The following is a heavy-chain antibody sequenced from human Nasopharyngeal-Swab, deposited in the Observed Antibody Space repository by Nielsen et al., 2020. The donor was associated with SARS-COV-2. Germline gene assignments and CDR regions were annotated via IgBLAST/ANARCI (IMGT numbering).Heavy chain of an antibody. Sequence: WIRQPPGKGLEWIGRIYTSGSTNYNPSLKSRVTMSVDTSKNQFSLKLSSVTAADTAMYYCARGLEWLDYWGQGTLVTVSS. CDR2: IYTSGST. CDR3: ARGLEWLDY. D-gene: IGHD3-3*01. J-gene: IGHJ4*02. V-gene: IGHV4-4*07.